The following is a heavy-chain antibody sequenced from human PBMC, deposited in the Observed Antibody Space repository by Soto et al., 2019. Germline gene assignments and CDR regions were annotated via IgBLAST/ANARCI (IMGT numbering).Heavy chain of an antibody. J-gene: IGHJ4*02. CDR3: AKSLSAIPGDS. V-gene: IGHV3-7*05. CDR1: GFTFSSYW. Sequence: EVQLVESGGGLVQSGGPLRLSCAASGFTFSSYWMSWVRQGPGKGPEWVANIKQDGSEKYYVDSVKGRFTISRDNAKNSLYLQMTSLRAEDTAVYHCAKSLSAIPGDSWGQGTLVTVSS. D-gene: IGHD2-2*01. CDR2: IKQDGSEK.